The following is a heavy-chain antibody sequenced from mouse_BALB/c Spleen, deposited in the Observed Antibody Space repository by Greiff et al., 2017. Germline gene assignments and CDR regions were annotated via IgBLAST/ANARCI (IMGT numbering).Heavy chain of an antibody. J-gene: IGHJ3*01. Sequence: EVKLMESGGGLVKPGGSLKLSCAASGFTFSSYTMSWVRQTPEKRLEWVATISSGGSYTYYPDSVKGRFTISRDNAKNTLYLQMSSLKSEDTAMYYCTRVSIHPTARGFAYWGQGTLVTVSA. V-gene: IGHV5-6-4*01. CDR3: TRVSIHPTARGFAY. CDR2: ISSGGSYT. CDR1: GFTFSSYT. D-gene: IGHD3-1*01.